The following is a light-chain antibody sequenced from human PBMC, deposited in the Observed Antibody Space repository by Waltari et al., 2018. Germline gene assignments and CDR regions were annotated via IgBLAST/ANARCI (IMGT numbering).Light chain of an antibody. Sequence: EIVLTQSPGTLSLSPGERATLSCRASQSVSSNYLLWYQQKPGQAPRVLIYGASNRATGIPDRFSGSGSGTDFTLTISRLEPEDFAVYYCQQCGSSPRTFGQGTKVEFK. J-gene: IGKJ1*01. V-gene: IGKV3-20*01. CDR1: QSVSSNY. CDR2: GAS. CDR3: QQCGSSPRT.